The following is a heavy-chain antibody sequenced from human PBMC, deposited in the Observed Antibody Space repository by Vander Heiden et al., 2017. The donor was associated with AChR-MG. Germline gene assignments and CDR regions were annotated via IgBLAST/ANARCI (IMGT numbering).Heavy chain of an antibody. CDR1: GFPFSNDA. CDR3: AKGTGKTVANNWFDP. D-gene: IGHD4-17*01. CDR2: ISGSSGSI. J-gene: IGHJ5*02. V-gene: IGHV3-23*01. Sequence: EVQLLESGGGLVQPGGSLRLSCAASGFPFSNDAMNGVRQAPGKGLEWVSIISGSSGSIYYADSVKGRFTISRDNSKNTLYLQMNSLRVEDTGIYYCAKGTGKTVANNWFDPWGQGTLVTVSS.